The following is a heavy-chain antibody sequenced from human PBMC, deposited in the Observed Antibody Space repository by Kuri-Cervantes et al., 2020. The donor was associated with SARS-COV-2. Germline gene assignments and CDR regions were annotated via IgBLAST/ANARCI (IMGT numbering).Heavy chain of an antibody. D-gene: IGHD6-13*01. Sequence: GGSLRLSCAASGFTVSSNYMSWVRQAPGKGLEWVSVIYSGGSTYYADSVKGRFTISRDNSKNTLYLQMNSLRAEDTAVYYCAKLFGKAAAGNRYYYYYMDVWGKGTTVTVSS. CDR1: GFTVSSNY. J-gene: IGHJ6*03. CDR3: AKLFGKAAAGNRYYYYYMDV. CDR2: IYSGGST. V-gene: IGHV3-53*05.